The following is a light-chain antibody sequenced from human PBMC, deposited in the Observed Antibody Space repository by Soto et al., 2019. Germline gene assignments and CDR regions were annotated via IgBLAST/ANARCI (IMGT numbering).Light chain of an antibody. V-gene: IGKV3-15*01. J-gene: IGKJ1*01. CDR2: GAS. Sequence: EIVMTQSPATLSVSPGERATLSCRASQSVSSNLAWYQQKPGQAPRLLIYGASTRATGIPARFSGSGSGTEFTLTISRLQSEDFAVYYCQQYNNWPRTFGQGTTVEIK. CDR1: QSVSSN. CDR3: QQYNNWPRT.